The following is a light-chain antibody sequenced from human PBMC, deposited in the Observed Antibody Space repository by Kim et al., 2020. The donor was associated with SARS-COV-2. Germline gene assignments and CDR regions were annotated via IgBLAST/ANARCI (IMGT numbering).Light chain of an antibody. CDR3: QQYGSSPPSA. Sequence: EIVLTQSPGTLSLSPGERATLSCRASQCVSNSYLAWYQQKTGQAPRLLIYGASSRATGIPDRFSGSGSGTDFTLTISRLEPEDFAVYYCQQYGSSPPSAFGQGTRLEIK. CDR1: QCVSNSY. CDR2: GAS. J-gene: IGKJ5*01. V-gene: IGKV3-20*01.